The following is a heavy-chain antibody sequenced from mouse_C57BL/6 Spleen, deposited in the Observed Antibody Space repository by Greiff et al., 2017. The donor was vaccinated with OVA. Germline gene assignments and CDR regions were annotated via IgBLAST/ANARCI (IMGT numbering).Heavy chain of an antibody. CDR2: IYPGNSDT. V-gene: IGHV1-5*01. J-gene: IGHJ3*01. CDR3: TRDYGSTLWFAY. Sequence: EVMLVESGTVLARPGASVKMSCKTSGYTFTSYWMHWVKQRPGQGLEWIGAIYPGNSDTSYNQKFKGKAKLTAVTSASTAYMELSSLTNEDSAVYYCTRDYGSTLWFAYWGQGTLVTVSA. CDR1: GYTFTSYW. D-gene: IGHD1-1*01.